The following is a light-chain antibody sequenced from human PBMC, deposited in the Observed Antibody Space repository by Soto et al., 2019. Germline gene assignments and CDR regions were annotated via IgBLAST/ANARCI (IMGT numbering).Light chain of an antibody. J-gene: IGKJ1*01. CDR3: HQSYTTPSWT. V-gene: IGKV1-39*01. CDR1: QRVSSY. Sequence: DIQLIQSPSSLSASVGDRVTITCHTSQRVSSYLNWYQQKPGKAPKLLINAVSTLHSGVPSRFSGSGSETDFTLTISSLQPEDSGTYYCHQSYTTPSWTFGQGTKVEI. CDR2: AVS.